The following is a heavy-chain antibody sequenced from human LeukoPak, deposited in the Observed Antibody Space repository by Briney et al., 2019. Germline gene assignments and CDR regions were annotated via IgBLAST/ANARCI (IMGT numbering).Heavy chain of an antibody. J-gene: IGHJ4*02. CDR1: GGSISSYY. CDR2: ISYSGST. V-gene: IGHV4-59*08. CDR3: ARLTGYGRTGDY. D-gene: IGHD5-18*01. Sequence: SETLSLTCTVSGGSISSYYWSWIRQPPGKGLEWIGYISYSGSTNYNPSLKSRLTISVDTSKNQFSLKLSSVTAADTAVYYCARLTGYGRTGDYWGQGVLVTVSS.